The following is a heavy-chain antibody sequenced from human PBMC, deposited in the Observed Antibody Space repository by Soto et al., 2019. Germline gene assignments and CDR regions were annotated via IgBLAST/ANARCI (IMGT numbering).Heavy chain of an antibody. Sequence: PGGYLRLSCAASGFTFDDYAMHWVRQAPGKGLEWVSGISWNSGSIGYADSVKGRFTISRDNAKNSLYLQMNSLRAEDTALYYWAKDISRVPYYFDYWGQGTLVTVSS. J-gene: IGHJ4*02. CDR1: GFTFDDYA. CDR3: AKDISRVPYYFDY. CDR2: ISWNSGSI. V-gene: IGHV3-9*01.